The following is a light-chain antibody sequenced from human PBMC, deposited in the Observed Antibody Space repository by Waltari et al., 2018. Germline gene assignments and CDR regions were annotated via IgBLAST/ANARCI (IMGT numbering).Light chain of an antibody. CDR1: QSVSSNY. CDR2: GSS. CDR3: QQYGRSWNT. J-gene: IGKJ2*01. V-gene: IGKV3-20*01. Sequence: EIVLTQTPGTLSLSPGERATLSCRASQSVSSNYLAWYQQRPGQAPRLLIHGSSSRATGIPDRFSGSGSGTDFTLTISRLEPEDFAVYYCQQYGRSWNTFGRGPSWRSN.